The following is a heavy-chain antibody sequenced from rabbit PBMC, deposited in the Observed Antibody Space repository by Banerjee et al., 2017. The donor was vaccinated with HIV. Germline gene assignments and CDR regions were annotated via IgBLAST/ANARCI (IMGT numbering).Heavy chain of an antibody. CDR1: GFSFSSSYW. J-gene: IGHJ4*01. CDR3: ARGPTSGYRKFNL. V-gene: IGHV1S45*01. CDR2: IYAGSSGST. D-gene: IGHD1-1*01. Sequence: QEQLEESGGDLVKPGASLTLTCTASGFSFSSSYWICWVRQAPGKGLEWIACIYAGSSGSTYYASWAKGRFPIYKPSSTAVSLQMTSLTAADTDTYFCARGPTSGYRKFNLWGQGTLVTVS.